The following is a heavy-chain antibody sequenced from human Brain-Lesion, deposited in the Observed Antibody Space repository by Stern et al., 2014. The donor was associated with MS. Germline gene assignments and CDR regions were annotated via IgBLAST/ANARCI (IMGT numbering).Heavy chain of an antibody. V-gene: IGHV3-30*18. CDR3: GKDRQYLTYFFDH. CDR1: GFTFGSCA. J-gene: IGHJ5*02. CDR2: VSYDGRNK. Sequence: QVQLVESGGGVVQPGRPLRLSCVASGFTFGSCAMHWVRQAPGKGLEWVADVSYDGRNKYYADSVKGRFTISRDNSQNTLYMQMSSLRPEDTAVYYCGKDRQYLTYFFDHWGQGSLVTVSS. D-gene: IGHD2/OR15-2a*01.